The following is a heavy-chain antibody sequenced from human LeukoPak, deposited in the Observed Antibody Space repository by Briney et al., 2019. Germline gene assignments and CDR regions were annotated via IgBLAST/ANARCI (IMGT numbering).Heavy chain of an antibody. J-gene: IGHJ4*02. CDR2: LSDLGGII. CDR1: GFTFNTYA. V-gene: IGHV3-23*01. CDR3: ARDPDYYDSSGYPNPLFDY. Sequence: GGSLRLSCAASGFTFNTYAMGWVRQAPGKGLEWVSFLSDLGGIIIYANSVKGRFTISRDNSKNTLYLQMNSLRAEDTAVYYCARDPDYYDSSGYPNPLFDYWGQGTLVTVSS. D-gene: IGHD3-22*01.